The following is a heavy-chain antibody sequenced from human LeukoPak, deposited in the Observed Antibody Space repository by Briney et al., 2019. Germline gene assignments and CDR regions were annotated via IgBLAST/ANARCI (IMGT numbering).Heavy chain of an antibody. V-gene: IGHV1-69*11. CDR1: GGTFSSYA. Sequence: SSVPVSCKACGGTFSSYAIRWVRPAPGQGLEWLGRIIPILGTAKHAQKFQGRVTITADESTSTAYMELSSLRSEDTAVYYCARVKELDAYYYNYGMDAWGQGTTVTVSS. CDR2: IIPILGTA. CDR3: ARVKELDAYYYNYGMDA. D-gene: IGHD1-7*01. J-gene: IGHJ6*02.